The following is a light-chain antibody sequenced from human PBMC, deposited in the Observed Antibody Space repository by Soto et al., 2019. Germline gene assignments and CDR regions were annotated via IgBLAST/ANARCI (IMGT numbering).Light chain of an antibody. Sequence: QSALAQPASVSGSPGQSITISCTGTSNDIGGYNYVSWYQKHPGKAPKLMIYEVSNRPSGFSARFSGSKSGNTASLTISGLQAEDEADYYCSSYTGTDTVVFGGGTKLTVL. V-gene: IGLV2-14*01. CDR2: EVS. CDR1: SNDIGGYNY. J-gene: IGLJ3*02. CDR3: SSYTGTDTVV.